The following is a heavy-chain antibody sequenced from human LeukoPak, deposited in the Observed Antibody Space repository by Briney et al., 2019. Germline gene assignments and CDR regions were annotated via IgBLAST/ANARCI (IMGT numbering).Heavy chain of an antibody. D-gene: IGHD1-26*01. CDR3: ARGSTGIVGATSDY. CDR1: GYTLTELS. J-gene: IGHJ4*02. CDR2: ISAYNGNT. Sequence: ASVKVSCKVSGYTLTELSMHWVRQAPGQGLEWMGWISAYNGNTNYAQKLQGRVTMTTDTSTSTAYMELRSLRSDDTAVYYCARGSTGIVGATSDYWGQGTLVTVSS. V-gene: IGHV1-18*01.